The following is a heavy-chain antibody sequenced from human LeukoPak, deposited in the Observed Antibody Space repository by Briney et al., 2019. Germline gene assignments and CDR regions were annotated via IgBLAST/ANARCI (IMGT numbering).Heavy chain of an antibody. J-gene: IGHJ3*02. Sequence: SETLSLTCTVSGGSISSGGYYWSWIRQHPGKGLEWIGYIYYSGSTYYNPSLKSRVTISVDTSKNQFSLKLSSVTAADTAVYYCARGNRRAFDIWGQGTMITVSS. V-gene: IGHV4-31*03. D-gene: IGHD1-14*01. CDR3: ARGNRRAFDI. CDR1: GGSISSGGYY. CDR2: IYYSGST.